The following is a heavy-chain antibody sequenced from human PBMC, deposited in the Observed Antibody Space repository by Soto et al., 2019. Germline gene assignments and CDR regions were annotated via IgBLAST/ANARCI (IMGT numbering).Heavy chain of an antibody. CDR2: INQGGSEK. V-gene: IGHV3-7*01. D-gene: IGHD2-8*02. CDR1: GFTFGIYW. CDR3: ARAPASGTVDS. J-gene: IGHJ4*02. Sequence: GGSLRLSCAASGFTFGIYWMSWVRQAPGKGLEWVANINQGGSEKYHVGSVRGRFTISRDNDKNTVYLQMNSLRAEDMAVYYCARAPASGTVDSWGQGTLVTVSS.